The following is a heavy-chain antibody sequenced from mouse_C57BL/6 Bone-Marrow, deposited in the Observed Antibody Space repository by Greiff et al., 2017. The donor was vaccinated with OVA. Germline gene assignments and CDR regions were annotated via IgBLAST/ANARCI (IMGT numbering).Heavy chain of an antibody. Sequence: QVQLQQSGAELARPGASVKLSCKASGYTFTSYGISWVKQRTGQGLEWIGEIYPRSGNTYYNEKFKGKATLTADKSSSTAYMELRSLTSEDSAVYFCARFVITTVVAPDYFDYWGQGTTLTVSS. J-gene: IGHJ2*01. CDR1: GYTFTSYG. CDR2: IYPRSGNT. CDR3: ARFVITTVVAPDYFDY. V-gene: IGHV1-81*01. D-gene: IGHD1-1*01.